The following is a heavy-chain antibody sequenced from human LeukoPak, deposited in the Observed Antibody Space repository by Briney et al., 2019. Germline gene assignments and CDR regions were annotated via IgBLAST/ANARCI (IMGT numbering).Heavy chain of an antibody. J-gene: IGHJ6*03. Sequence: GASVKVSCKAFGYTFTSNYMHWVRQAPGQGPEWMGVISPSGGSTTYAQKFQGRVTLTRDMSTSTDYLELSSLRSEDTAVYYCAREPRDILTGSAYYMDVWGKGTTVTISS. CDR1: GYTFTSNY. CDR3: AREPRDILTGSAYYMDV. V-gene: IGHV1-46*01. D-gene: IGHD3-9*01. CDR2: ISPSGGST.